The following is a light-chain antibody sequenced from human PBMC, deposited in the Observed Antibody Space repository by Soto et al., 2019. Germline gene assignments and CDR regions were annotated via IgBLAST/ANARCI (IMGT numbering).Light chain of an antibody. Sequence: EIVMTQSPATLSVSPGERATLSCRASQSVSSNLAWYQQKPGQAPRLLIYGASTRATGIPARFSGSGSGTEFTRTISSLQSEDFAGYYCQHYNNWPTFGQGTKLEIK. CDR2: GAS. V-gene: IGKV3-15*01. J-gene: IGKJ2*01. CDR3: QHYNNWPT. CDR1: QSVSSN.